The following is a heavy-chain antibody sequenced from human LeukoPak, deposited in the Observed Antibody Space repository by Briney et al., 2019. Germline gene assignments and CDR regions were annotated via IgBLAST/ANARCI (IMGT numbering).Heavy chain of an antibody. D-gene: IGHD3-10*01. Sequence: ASVKVSCKASGGTFSSYAISWVRQAPGQGLEWMGRIIPILGIANYAQKFQGRVTITADKSTSTAYMELSSLRSEDTAVYYCATLMVREGAFDIWGQGTMVTVSS. CDR2: IIPILGIA. V-gene: IGHV1-69*04. CDR1: GGTFSSYA. J-gene: IGHJ3*02. CDR3: ATLMVREGAFDI.